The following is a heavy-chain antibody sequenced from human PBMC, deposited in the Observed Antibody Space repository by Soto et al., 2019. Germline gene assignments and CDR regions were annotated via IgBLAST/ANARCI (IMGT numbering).Heavy chain of an antibody. CDR2: ITGSGGDT. CDR3: AKGSASSGPYYFDY. D-gene: IGHD6-13*01. V-gene: IGHV3-23*01. J-gene: IGHJ4*02. CDR1: GFTFSNYA. Sequence: GGSLRLSCAASGFTFSNYAMSWVRQSPGKGLEWVSAITGSGGDTYHADSVKGRFTISRDNTKNTLYLQMNSLKAEDTAVFYCAKGSASSGPYYFDYWGQGALVTVSS.